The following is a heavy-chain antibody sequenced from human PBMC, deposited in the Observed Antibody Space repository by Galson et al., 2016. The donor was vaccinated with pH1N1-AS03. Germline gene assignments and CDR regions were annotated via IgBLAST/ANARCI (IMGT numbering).Heavy chain of an antibody. D-gene: IGHD3-22*01. J-gene: IGHJ3*02. Sequence: GSSTRGTDSVKGRFFISRDNAKNTVYLQMNSLRVEDTAVYYCARQDSSGYFHALDMWGQGTMVTVSS. CDR2: GSST. CDR3: ARQDSSGYFHALDM. V-gene: IGHV3-74*01.